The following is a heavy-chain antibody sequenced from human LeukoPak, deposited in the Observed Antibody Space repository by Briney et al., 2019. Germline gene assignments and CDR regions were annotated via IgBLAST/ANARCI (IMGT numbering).Heavy chain of an antibody. CDR3: ARDSEAVAGTAGDY. CDR1: GFTFSSYA. CDR2: ISYDGSNK. D-gene: IGHD6-19*01. Sequence: GGSLRLSCAASGFTFSSYAMHWVRRAPGKGLEWVAVISYDGSNKYYADSVKGRFTISRDNSKNTLYLQMNSLRAEDTAVYYCARDSEAVAGTAGDYWGQGTLVTVSS. V-gene: IGHV3-30-3*01. J-gene: IGHJ4*02.